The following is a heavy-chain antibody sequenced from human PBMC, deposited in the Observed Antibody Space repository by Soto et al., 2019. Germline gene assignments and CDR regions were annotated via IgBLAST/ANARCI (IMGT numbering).Heavy chain of an antibody. J-gene: IGHJ3*02. CDR2: ISSSSSYI. CDR1: GFTFSSYS. V-gene: IGHV3-21*01. Sequence: GGYLRLSCAASGFTFSSYSMNWVRQAPGKGLEWVSSISSSSSYIYYADSVKGRFTISRDNAKNSLYLQMNSLRAEDTAVYYCARDNLLMVRAARPDAFDIWGQGTMVTVSS. D-gene: IGHD6-6*01. CDR3: ARDNLLMVRAARPDAFDI.